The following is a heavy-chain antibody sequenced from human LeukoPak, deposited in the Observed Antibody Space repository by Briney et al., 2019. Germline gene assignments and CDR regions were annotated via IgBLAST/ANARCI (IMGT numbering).Heavy chain of an antibody. J-gene: IGHJ3*02. D-gene: IGHD3-22*01. CDR3: AKGPYSYDSSGAFDI. V-gene: IGHV3-48*01. Sequence: GGSLRLSCAASGFTFSSYSMNWVRQAPGKGLEWVSYISSSSSTIYYADSVKGRFTISRDNAKNSLYLQMNSLRAEDTAVYYCAKGPYSYDSSGAFDIWGQGTPVTASS. CDR1: GFTFSSYS. CDR2: ISSSSSTI.